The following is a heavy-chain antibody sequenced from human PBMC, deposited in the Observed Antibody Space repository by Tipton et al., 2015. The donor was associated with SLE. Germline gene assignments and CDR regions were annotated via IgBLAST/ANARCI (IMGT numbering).Heavy chain of an antibody. CDR1: GFTFSSYG. V-gene: IGHV3-33*01. D-gene: IGHD2-15*01. Sequence: SLRLSCAASGFTFSSYGMHWVRQAPGKGLEWVAVIWYDGSNKYYADSVKGRFTISRDNSKNTLYLQMNSLRAEDTAVYYCARGDCSGGSCSSPVYYYYYGMDVWGQGTTVTVSS. CDR3: ARGDCSGGSCSSPVYYYYYGMDV. J-gene: IGHJ6*02. CDR2: IWYDGSNK.